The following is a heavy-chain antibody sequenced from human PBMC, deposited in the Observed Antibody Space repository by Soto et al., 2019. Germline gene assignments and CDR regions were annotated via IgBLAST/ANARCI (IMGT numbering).Heavy chain of an antibody. J-gene: IGHJ6*03. V-gene: IGHV4-34*01. CDR2: INHSGST. Sequence: SETLSLTCAVYGGSFSGYYWSWIRQPPGKGLEWIGEINHSGSTNYNPSLKSRVTISVDTSKNQFSLKLSSVTAADTAVYYCARRAGYYYMDVWGKGTTVTVSS. CDR1: GGSFSGYY. D-gene: IGHD3-9*01. CDR3: ARRAGYYYMDV.